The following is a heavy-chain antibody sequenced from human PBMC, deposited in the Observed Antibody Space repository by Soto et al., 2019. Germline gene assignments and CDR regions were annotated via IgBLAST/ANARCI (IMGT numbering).Heavy chain of an antibody. CDR1: GFTFNSNA. J-gene: IGHJ1*01. V-gene: IGHV3-30-3*01. CDR3: ARGNIQGARDYLDA. D-gene: IGHD4-17*01. CDR2: ISYDGRVQ. Sequence: QEQLVESGGDVVQPGRSLRLSCAASGFTFNSNAMHWVRQAPGKGLEWVAVISYDGRVQQYTYSVKGRFTISRDDSKSIMYLQTNILSDEDEVLDDCARGNIQGARDYLDAWGQGTLVTVSS.